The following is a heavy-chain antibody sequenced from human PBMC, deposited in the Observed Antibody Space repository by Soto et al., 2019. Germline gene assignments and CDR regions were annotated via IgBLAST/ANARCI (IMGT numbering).Heavy chain of an antibody. CDR2: ISGSGGST. V-gene: IGHV3-23*01. Sequence: EVQLLESGGGLVQPGGSLRLSCAASGFTFSSYAMSWVRQAPGKGLEWVSAISGSGGSTYYADSVKGRFTISRDNSKNTLYLQMNSLRAEDTAVYYCAKPEGHYDILSGYCFDYWGQGTLVTVSS. CDR3: AKPEGHYDILSGYCFDY. D-gene: IGHD3-9*01. J-gene: IGHJ4*02. CDR1: GFTFSSYA.